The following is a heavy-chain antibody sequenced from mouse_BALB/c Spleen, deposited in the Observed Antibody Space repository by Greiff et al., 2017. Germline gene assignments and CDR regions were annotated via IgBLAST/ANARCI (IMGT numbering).Heavy chain of an antibody. Sequence: EAKVVESGGGLVKPGGSLKLSCAASGFTFSSYAMSWVRQTPEKRLEWVATISSGGSYTYYPDSVKGRFTISRDNAKNTLYLQMSSLRSEDTAMYYCADGGGYWGQGTTLTVSS. CDR3: ADGGGY. CDR2: ISSGGSYT. V-gene: IGHV5-9-3*01. J-gene: IGHJ2*01. CDR1: GFTFSSYA.